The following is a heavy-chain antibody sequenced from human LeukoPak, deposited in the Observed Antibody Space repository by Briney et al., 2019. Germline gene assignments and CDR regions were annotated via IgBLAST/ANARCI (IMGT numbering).Heavy chain of an antibody. CDR1: GFTFSSYS. J-gene: IGHJ4*02. CDR2: ISSSSSYI. D-gene: IGHD2-2*02. V-gene: IGHV3-21*01. Sequence: GGSLRLSXAASGFTFSSYSMNWVRQAPGKGLEWVSSISSSSSYIYYADSVKGRFTISRDNAKNSLYLQMNSLRAGDTAVYYCARDRSIPFDYWGQGTLVTVSS. CDR3: ARDRSIPFDY.